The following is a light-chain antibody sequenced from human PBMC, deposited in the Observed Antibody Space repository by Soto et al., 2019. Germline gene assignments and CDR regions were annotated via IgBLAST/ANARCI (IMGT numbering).Light chain of an antibody. J-gene: IGKJ4*01. CDR1: QGISSW. CDR2: AAS. Sequence: DIQMTQSPSSVSASVGDRVIITCRASQGISSWLAWYQQKAGEAPKLLIFAASRLPSGVPSRFSGSVSGTDFTLTITNLQPEDFATYYCQQADSFPLTFGGGTKVEIK. V-gene: IGKV1D-12*01. CDR3: QQADSFPLT.